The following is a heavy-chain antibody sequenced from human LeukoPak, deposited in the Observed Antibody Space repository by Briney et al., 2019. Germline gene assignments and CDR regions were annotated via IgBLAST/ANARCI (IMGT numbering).Heavy chain of an antibody. CDR1: GFTFSNYW. CDR3: TRPDWATGSYDEF. D-gene: IGHD1-26*01. V-gene: IGHV3-74*03. J-gene: IGHJ4*02. Sequence: GGSLRLSCTASGFTFSNYWMHWVRQAPGKGLMWVSRIKSDGTSTTYADSVKGRFTISRDNAKNTLFLQMTGLRVEDTAMYYCTRPDWATGSYDEFWGQGTRVTVSP. CDR2: IKSDGTST.